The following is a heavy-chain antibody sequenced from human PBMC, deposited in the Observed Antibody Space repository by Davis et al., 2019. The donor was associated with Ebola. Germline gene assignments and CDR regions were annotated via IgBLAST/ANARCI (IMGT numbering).Heavy chain of an antibody. Sequence: GGSLRLSCAASGFTFSTYGMHWVRQTSGKGLEWVSVIGAAGDTYYSDSVKGRFTISRENAKSSLYLQMNSLRVEDTAVYYCTRVGYSSGWDYWGQGTLVTVSS. CDR2: IGAAGDT. CDR1: GFTFSTYG. V-gene: IGHV3-13*01. D-gene: IGHD6-19*01. J-gene: IGHJ4*02. CDR3: TRVGYSSGWDY.